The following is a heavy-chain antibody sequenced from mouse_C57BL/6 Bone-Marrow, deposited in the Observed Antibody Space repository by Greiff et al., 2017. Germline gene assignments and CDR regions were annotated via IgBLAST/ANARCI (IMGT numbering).Heavy chain of an antibody. CDR3: ATEFITTVVATLYWYFDV. CDR1: GYSFTDYN. D-gene: IGHD1-1*01. CDR2: INPNYGTT. Sequence: VQLQQSEPELVKPGASVKISCKASGYSFTDYNMNWVKQSNGKSLEWIGVINPNYGTTSYNQKFKGKATLTVDQSSSTAYMQLNSLTSEDSAVYYCATEFITTVVATLYWYFDVWGTGTTVTVSS. V-gene: IGHV1-39*01. J-gene: IGHJ1*03.